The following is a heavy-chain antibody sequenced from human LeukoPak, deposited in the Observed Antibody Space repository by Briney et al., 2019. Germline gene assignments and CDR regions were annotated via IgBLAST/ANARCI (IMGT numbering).Heavy chain of an antibody. CDR2: INHSGST. Sequence: PSETLSLTCAVYGGSFSGYYWSWIRQPPGKGLEWIGEINHSGSTNYNPSLKSRVTISVDTSKNQFSLKLSSVTAADTAVYYCVRATYYYDSSGYYLDYWGQGTLVTVSS. J-gene: IGHJ4*02. CDR3: VRATYYYDSSGYYLDY. V-gene: IGHV4-34*01. CDR1: GGSFSGYY. D-gene: IGHD3-22*01.